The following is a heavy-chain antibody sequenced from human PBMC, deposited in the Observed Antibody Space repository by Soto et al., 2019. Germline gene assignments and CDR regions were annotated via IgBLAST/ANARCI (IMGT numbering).Heavy chain of an antibody. J-gene: IGHJ4*02. CDR2: ISGSGGST. D-gene: IGHD3-22*01. CDR1: GFTFSSYA. CDR3: ARNYYDSSGYYY. Sequence: GGSLRLSCAASGFTFSSYAMSWVRQAPGKGLEWVSAISGSGGSTYYADSVKGRFTISRDNSKNTLYLQMNSLRAEDTAVYYCARNYYDSSGYYYWGQGTLVTVSS. V-gene: IGHV3-23*01.